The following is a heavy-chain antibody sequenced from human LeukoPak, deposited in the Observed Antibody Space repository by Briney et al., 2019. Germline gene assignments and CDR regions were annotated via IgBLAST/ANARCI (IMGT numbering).Heavy chain of an antibody. D-gene: IGHD3-10*01. V-gene: IGHV3-23*01. Sequence: GGSLRLSCAASGFTFSSYALTWVRQAPGKGLEWVSAITTSGGGTHYADSVKGRFTISRDNSKNTLYLQMNSLRAEDTAVYYCAKEYGSGSYYYDYWGQGTLVTVSS. J-gene: IGHJ4*02. CDR3: AKEYGSGSYYYDY. CDR1: GFTFSSYA. CDR2: ITTSGGGT.